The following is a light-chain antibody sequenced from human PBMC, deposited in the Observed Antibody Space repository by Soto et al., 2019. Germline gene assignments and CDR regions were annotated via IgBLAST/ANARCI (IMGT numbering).Light chain of an antibody. J-gene: IGKJ1*01. CDR1: QSVSSSY. CDR3: QQYGSSPPT. V-gene: IGKV3-20*01. Sequence: EIVLTQSPATLSSFPGDRVTLSCRASQSVSSSYLAWYQQIPGQAPRLLINDASRRATGIPDRFSGSGSGTDFTLSISRLEPEDFAVYYCQQYGSSPPTFGQGTKVDIK. CDR2: DAS.